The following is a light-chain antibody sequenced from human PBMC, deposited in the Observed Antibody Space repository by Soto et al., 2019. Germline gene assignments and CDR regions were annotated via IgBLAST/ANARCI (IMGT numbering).Light chain of an antibody. CDR3: CSYEGLSTLV. CDR2: EAS. V-gene: IGLV2-23*01. J-gene: IGLJ3*02. CDR1: NSDVGFYNL. Sequence: QSALTQPASVSGSPGQSITISCTASNSDVGFYNLVSWYQQHPGKAPKLLIFEASKRPSGVSNRFSGSKSGNTASLTISGLQAEDEAVYYCCSYEGLSTLVFGGGTKLTVL.